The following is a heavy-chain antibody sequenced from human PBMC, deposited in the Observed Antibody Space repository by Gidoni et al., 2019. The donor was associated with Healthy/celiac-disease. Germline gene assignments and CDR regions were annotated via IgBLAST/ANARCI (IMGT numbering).Heavy chain of an antibody. D-gene: IGHD7-27*01. CDR3: ARQQKLGDRMFH. J-gene: IGHJ4*02. CDR1: GGSIRSSSYY. Sequence: QLQLQESGPGLVKPSETLSLTCTVSGGSIRSSSYYWGWIRQPPGKGLEWIGSIYYSGSTYYNPYLKSRVTISVDTSKNQFSLKLSSVTAADTAVYYCARQQKLGDRMFHWGQGTLVTVSS. V-gene: IGHV4-39*01. CDR2: IYYSGST.